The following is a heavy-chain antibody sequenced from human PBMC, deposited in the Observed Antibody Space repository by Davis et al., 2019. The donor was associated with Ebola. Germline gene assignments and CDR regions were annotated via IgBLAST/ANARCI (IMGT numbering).Heavy chain of an antibody. CDR3: ARAVVRGGIDY. J-gene: IGHJ4*02. Sequence: GESLKISCAASGFTFSSYWMSWVRQAPGKGLEWVANIKQDGSEKYYVDSVKGRFTISRDNAKNSLYLQMNSLRAEDTAVYYCARAVVRGGIDYWGQGTLVTVSS. CDR2: IKQDGSEK. CDR1: GFTFSSYW. V-gene: IGHV3-7*03. D-gene: IGHD3-10*01.